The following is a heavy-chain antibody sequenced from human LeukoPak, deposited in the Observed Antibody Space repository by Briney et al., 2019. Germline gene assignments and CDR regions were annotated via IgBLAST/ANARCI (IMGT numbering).Heavy chain of an antibody. Sequence: GGSLRLSCAASGFTFSSYGMHWVRQAPGKGLEWVAVISYDGSNKYYADSVKGRFTISRDNSKNTLYLQMNSLRAEDTAVYYCAKTGTPWYYFDYWGQGTLVTVSS. J-gene: IGHJ4*02. D-gene: IGHD6-13*01. CDR1: GFTFSSYG. CDR2: ISYDGSNK. V-gene: IGHV3-30*18. CDR3: AKTGTPWYYFDY.